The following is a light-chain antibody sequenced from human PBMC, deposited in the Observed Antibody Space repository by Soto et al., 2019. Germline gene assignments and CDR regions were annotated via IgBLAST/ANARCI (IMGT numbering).Light chain of an antibody. J-gene: IGLJ2*01. CDR2: LNSDGSH. V-gene: IGLV4-69*01. Sequence: QPVLTQSPSASASLGASVKLTCTLSSGHSSYAIAWHQQQPEKDPRYLMKLNSDGSHSKGDGIPDRFSGSSSGAERYLTISSLQSEDEADYYCQTWGTDIVVFGGGTKLTVL. CDR3: QTWGTDIVV. CDR1: SGHSSYA.